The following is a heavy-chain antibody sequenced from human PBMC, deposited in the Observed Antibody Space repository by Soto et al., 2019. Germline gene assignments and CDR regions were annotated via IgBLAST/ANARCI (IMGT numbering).Heavy chain of an antibody. V-gene: IGHV1-69*02. D-gene: IGHD1-1*01. CDR1: GGTTSSDT. Sequence: QVQLVQSGAEVERPGSSVKVSCKTSGGTTSSDTIGWVRQAPGQGLEWMGNIVPMINKIDYAQKFQGRVRITADKSTRTVYMELNSLRSEDTAVYFCALRTGNWNPLADWGQGTLVTVSS. J-gene: IGHJ4*02. CDR2: IVPMINKI. CDR3: ALRTGNWNPLAD.